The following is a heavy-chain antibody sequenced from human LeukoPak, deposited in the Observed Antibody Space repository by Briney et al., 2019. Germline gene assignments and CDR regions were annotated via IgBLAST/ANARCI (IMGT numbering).Heavy chain of an antibody. CDR3: ARASKDEVVAPRTFFGYYYMDV. J-gene: IGHJ6*03. D-gene: IGHD2-15*01. CDR2: IYNSGGT. CDR1: GGSISSYY. Sequence: SETLSLTCTVSGGSISSYYWSWIRQPPGKGLEWIAYIYNSGGTKYNPSLKSRVTISLDTSKNQFSLKLSSVTAADTAVYYCARASKDEVVAPRTFFGYYYMDVWGKGTTVTVSS. V-gene: IGHV4-59*01.